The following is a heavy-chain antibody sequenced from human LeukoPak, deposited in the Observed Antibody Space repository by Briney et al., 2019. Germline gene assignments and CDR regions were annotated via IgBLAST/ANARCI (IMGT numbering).Heavy chain of an antibody. V-gene: IGHV3-11*06. CDR2: ISSSSYT. CDR3: ARDRNIAAAGSVFDY. Sequence: GGSLRLSCAASGFTFSDYYMSWIRQAPGKGLEWVSYISSSSYTNYADSVKGRFTISRDNAKNSLYLQMNSLRAEDTAVYYCARDRNIAAAGSVFDYWGQGTLVTVSS. CDR1: GFTFSDYY. J-gene: IGHJ4*02. D-gene: IGHD6-13*01.